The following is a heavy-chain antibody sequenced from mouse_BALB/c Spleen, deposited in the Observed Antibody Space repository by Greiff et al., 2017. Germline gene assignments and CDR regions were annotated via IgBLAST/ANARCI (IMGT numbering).Heavy chain of an antibody. CDR1: GFSLTSYG. J-gene: IGHJ3*01. CDR3: ARKGSTTATPFAY. V-gene: IGHV2-2*02. Sequence: VQLQESGPGLVQPSQSLSITCTVSGFSLTSYGVHWVRQSPGKGLEWLGVIWSGGSTDYNAAFISRLSISKDNSKSQVFFKMNSLQANDTAIYYCARKGSTTATPFAYWGQGTLGTVSA. D-gene: IGHD1-2*01. CDR2: IWSGGST.